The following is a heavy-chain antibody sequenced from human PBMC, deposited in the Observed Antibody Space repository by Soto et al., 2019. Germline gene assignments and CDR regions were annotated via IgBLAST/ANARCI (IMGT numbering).Heavy chain of an antibody. CDR2: ITGNSARI. J-gene: IGHJ3*01. Sequence: EVQLLQSGGGVVQPGGSLRLSCAASGSTISRYAMSWVRQAPGKGLEWVSGITGNSARIYYADSVKGRFSISRDNSKNTLYLQLDTLTAEDTAVYYCAKSGDFYDGAFDVWGQGTVVTVSS. D-gene: IGHD3-16*01. CDR3: AKSGDFYDGAFDV. V-gene: IGHV3-23*01. CDR1: GSTISRYA.